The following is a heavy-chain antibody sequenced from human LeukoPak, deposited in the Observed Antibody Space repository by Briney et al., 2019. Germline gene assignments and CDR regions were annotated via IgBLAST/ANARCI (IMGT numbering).Heavy chain of an antibody. Sequence: PGGSLRLSCAASGFTFSRYGMHWVRQAPGEGLEWVAVIWYEGINKDYADSVKGRFTISRDNSKNTLYLQMNSLRVEDTAVYYCARVLGDSSGYMDYWGQGARVTVSS. CDR2: IWYEGINK. CDR3: ARVLGDSSGYMDY. CDR1: GFTFSRYG. D-gene: IGHD3-22*01. J-gene: IGHJ4*02. V-gene: IGHV3-33*01.